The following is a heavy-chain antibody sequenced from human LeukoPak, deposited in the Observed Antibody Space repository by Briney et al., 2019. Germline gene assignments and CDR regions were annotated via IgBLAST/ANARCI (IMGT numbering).Heavy chain of an antibody. CDR1: GFTFSSYW. CDR3: ARFRMIVALRRHDAFDI. J-gene: IGHJ3*02. Sequence: GSLRLSCAASGFTFSSYWMHWVRQAPGKGLVWVSRINSDGSSTSYADSVKGRFTISRDNAKNTLYLQMNSLRAEDTAVYYCARFRMIVALRRHDAFDIWGQGTMVTVSS. D-gene: IGHD3-22*01. CDR2: INSDGSST. V-gene: IGHV3-74*01.